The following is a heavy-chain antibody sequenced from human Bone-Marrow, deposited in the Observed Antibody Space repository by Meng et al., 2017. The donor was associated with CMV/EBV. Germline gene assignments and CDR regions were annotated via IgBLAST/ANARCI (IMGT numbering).Heavy chain of an antibody. D-gene: IGHD6-13*01. Sequence: GGSLRLSCAASGFTFSSYWMSWVRQAPGKGLEWVANIKQDGSEKYYVDSVKGRFTFSRDNAKNSLYLQMNSLRAEDTAVYYCARAPYSSSWEPKGYYFDYWGQGTLVTVSS. CDR2: IKQDGSEK. V-gene: IGHV3-7*01. J-gene: IGHJ4*02. CDR3: ARAPYSSSWEPKGYYFDY. CDR1: GFTFSSYW.